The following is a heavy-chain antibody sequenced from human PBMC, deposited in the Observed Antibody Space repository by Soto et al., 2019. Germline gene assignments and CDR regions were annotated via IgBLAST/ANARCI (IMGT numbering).Heavy chain of an antibody. CDR2: ISRSSGST. D-gene: IGHD3-3*01. V-gene: IGHV3-23*01. J-gene: IGHJ6*03. CDR1: GFTFSSYA. Sequence: EVQLLESGGGLVQPGGSLRLSCAASGFTFSSYAMSWVRQAPGKGLEWVSAISRSSGSTYYADSVKGRFTISRDNSKNTVYLQMNSLRAEDTAVYYCARSDFFYHMDVWGKGTTVTVSS. CDR3: ARSDFFYHMDV.